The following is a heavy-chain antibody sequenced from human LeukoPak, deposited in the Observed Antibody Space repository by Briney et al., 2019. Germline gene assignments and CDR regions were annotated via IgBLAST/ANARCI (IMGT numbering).Heavy chain of an antibody. CDR3: ARHPDILTGFDY. J-gene: IGHJ4*02. CDR2: IYYSGST. Sequence: SETLSLTCTVSGGSISSSSYYWGWIRQPPGKGLEWIGSIYYSGSTYYNPSLKSRVTISVDTSKNQFSLKLSSVTAADTAVYYCARHPDILTGFDYWGQGTLVTVSS. CDR1: GGSISSSSYY. V-gene: IGHV4-39*01. D-gene: IGHD3-9*01.